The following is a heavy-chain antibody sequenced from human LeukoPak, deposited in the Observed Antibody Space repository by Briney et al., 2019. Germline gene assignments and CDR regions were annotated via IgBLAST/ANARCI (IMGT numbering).Heavy chain of an antibody. J-gene: IGHJ4*02. Sequence: GASVKVSCKASGYTFTDNYIHWVRQAPGQGLEWMGWINPRSGGTSYGQKFQGRVTMTRDTSISTAYMELSSLTSDDTAVYYCGRVAYCGSGCYYYFDYWGQGTLVTVSS. CDR3: GRVAYCGSGCYYYFDY. CDR2: INPRSGGT. CDR1: GYTFTDNY. D-gene: IGHD2-21*02. V-gene: IGHV1-2*02.